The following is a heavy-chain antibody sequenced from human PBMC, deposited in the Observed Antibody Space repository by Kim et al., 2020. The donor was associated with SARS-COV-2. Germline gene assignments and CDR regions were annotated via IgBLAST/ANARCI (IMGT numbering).Heavy chain of an antibody. CDR2: ISYDGSNK. V-gene: IGHV3-33*05. CDR1: GFTFSSYG. Sequence: GGSLRLSCAASGFTFSSYGMHWVRQAPGKGLEWVAVISYDGSNKYYADSVKGRFTISRDNSKNTLYLQMNSLRAEDTAVYYCAREFYYDSSGLRFWGQGTLVTVSS. D-gene: IGHD3-22*01. J-gene: IGHJ4*02. CDR3: AREFYYDSSGLRF.